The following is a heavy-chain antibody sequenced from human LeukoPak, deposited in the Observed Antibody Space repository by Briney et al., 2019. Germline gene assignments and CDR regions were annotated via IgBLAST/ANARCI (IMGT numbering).Heavy chain of an antibody. D-gene: IGHD1-26*01. CDR3: VRGRSSGSYLYFDY. J-gene: IGHJ4*02. V-gene: IGHV3-52*01. Sequence: GGSLRLSCAASGFTFSSYGMHWVRQAPGKGLEWVADIKCDGSEKYYVDSVKGRLTISRDNAKNSLYLQVNSLRAEDMTVYYCVRGRSSGSYLYFDYWGQGTLVTVSS. CDR1: GFTFSSYG. CDR2: IKCDGSEK.